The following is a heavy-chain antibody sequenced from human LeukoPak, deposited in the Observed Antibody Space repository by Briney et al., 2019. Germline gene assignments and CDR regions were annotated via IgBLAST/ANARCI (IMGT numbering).Heavy chain of an antibody. CDR1: GFTFDDYA. CDR3: AKTRGYGRQAYYYYGMDV. Sequence: GGSLRLSCAASGFTFDDYAMHWVRQAPGKGLEWVSLISWDGGSTYYADSVKGRFTISRDNSKNSLYLQMNSLRAEDTALYYCAKTRGYGRQAYYYYGMDVWGQGTTVTVSS. J-gene: IGHJ6*02. CDR2: ISWDGGST. D-gene: IGHD5-18*01. V-gene: IGHV3-43D*03.